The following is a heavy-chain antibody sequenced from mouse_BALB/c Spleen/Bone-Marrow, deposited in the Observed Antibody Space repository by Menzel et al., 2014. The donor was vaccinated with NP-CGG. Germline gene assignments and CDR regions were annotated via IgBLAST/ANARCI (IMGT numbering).Heavy chain of an antibody. D-gene: IGHD2-1*01. V-gene: IGHV1-5*01. CDR1: GYSFTSYW. Sequence: LKESGTVLARPGASVKMSCKASGYSFTSYWMHWVKQRPGQGLEWIGAIYPGNSDTSYNQKFKGKAKLTAVTSATTAYMELSSLTNEDSAVYFCTRKVYYGNPLDYWGQGTTLTVSS. CDR3: TRKVYYGNPLDY. CDR2: IYPGNSDT. J-gene: IGHJ2*01.